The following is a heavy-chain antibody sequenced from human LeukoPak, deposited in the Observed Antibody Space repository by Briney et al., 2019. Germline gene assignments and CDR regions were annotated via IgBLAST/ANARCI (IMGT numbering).Heavy chain of an antibody. V-gene: IGHV4-61*02. D-gene: IGHD2-21*01. Sequence: SETLSLTCTVSGGSISSGGYYWSWIRQPAGKGLEWIGRIYTSGTTNYNPSLKSRVTISVDTSKNQFSLKLSSVTAADTAVYYCARVANRFDPWGQGTLVTVS. CDR2: IYTSGTT. CDR1: GGSISSGGYY. J-gene: IGHJ5*02. CDR3: ARVANRFDP.